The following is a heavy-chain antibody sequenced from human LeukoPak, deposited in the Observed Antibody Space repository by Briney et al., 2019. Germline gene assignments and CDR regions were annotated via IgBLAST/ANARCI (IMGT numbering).Heavy chain of an antibody. D-gene: IGHD2-2*01. J-gene: IGHJ4*02. CDR1: GYSISSGNY. CDR2: IYYSGST. Sequence: PSETLSLTCSVSGYSISSGNYWGWIRLPPGKGLQWIGSIYYSGSTYYNPSLKSRVTISVDTSKNQFSLKLSSVTAADTAVYYCAKGYCRGNSCYDDRGAFDYWGQGTLVTVSS. V-gene: IGHV4-38-2*02. CDR3: AKGYCRGNSCYDDRGAFDY.